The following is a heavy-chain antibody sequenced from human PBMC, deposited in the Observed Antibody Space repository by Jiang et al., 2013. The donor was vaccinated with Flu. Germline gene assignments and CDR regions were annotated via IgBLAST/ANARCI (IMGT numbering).Heavy chain of an antibody. V-gene: IGHV4-59*08. CDR1: GGSISSFY. D-gene: IGHD1-26*01. J-gene: IGHJ3*02. CDR3: ARPDVWGGSYFVAFDI. CDR2: IYYSGGT. Sequence: GSGLVKPSETLSLTCTVSGGSISSFYWSWIRQPPGRGLEWVGYIYYSGGTDYNPSLKSRITISVDTSKNQFSLKLSSVTAADTAVYYCARPDVWGGSYFVAFDIWGQGTMVTVSS.